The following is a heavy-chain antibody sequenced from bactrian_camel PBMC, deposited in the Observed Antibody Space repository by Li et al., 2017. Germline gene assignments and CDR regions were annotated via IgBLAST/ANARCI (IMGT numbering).Heavy chain of an antibody. V-gene: IGHV3S1*01. Sequence: VQLVESGGGSVQAGGSLNLSCTASRHTACMGWFRQAPGGEREGVATSHTGGRTTYYADSVKGRFTISQDNTKTTVYLQMNDLKPEDTAMYYCAKGVGRPRLIITDKGQGTQVTVS. CDR2: SHTGGRTT. D-gene: IGHD3*01. J-gene: IGHJ4*01. CDR1: RHTAC.